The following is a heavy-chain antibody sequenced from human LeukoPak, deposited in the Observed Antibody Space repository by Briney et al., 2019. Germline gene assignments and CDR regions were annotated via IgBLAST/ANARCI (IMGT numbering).Heavy chain of an antibody. CDR1: GGSISSGGYY. Sequence: KPSETLSLTCTVSGGSISSGGYYWSWIRQHPGKGLEWIGYIYYSGSTSYNPSLKSPVTISVDRSKNQFSLKLSSVTAADTAVYYCARLSGITGTTEQDYFDYWGQGTLVTVSS. V-gene: IGHV4-31*01. D-gene: IGHD1-7*01. CDR3: ARLSGITGTTEQDYFDY. J-gene: IGHJ4*02. CDR2: IYYSGST.